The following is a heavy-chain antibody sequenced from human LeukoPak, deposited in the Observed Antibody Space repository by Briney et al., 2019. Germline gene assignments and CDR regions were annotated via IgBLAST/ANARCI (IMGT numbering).Heavy chain of an antibody. CDR3: ARGGSYLSAFDI. CDR1: GFTFSSYW. V-gene: IGHV3-74*01. J-gene: IGHJ3*02. D-gene: IGHD1-26*01. Sequence: GGSLRLSCAASGFTFSSYWMHWVRQAPGKGLVWVSRINSDGSSTSYADSVKGRFTISRDNAKNTLYLQMNSLRAEDTAVYYCARGGSYLSAFDIWGQGTMVTVSS. CDR2: INSDGSST.